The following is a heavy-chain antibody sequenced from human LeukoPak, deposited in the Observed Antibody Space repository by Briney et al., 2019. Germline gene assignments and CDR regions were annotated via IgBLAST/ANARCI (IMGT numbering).Heavy chain of an antibody. D-gene: IGHD2-21*01. CDR3: AKSHIIADYYFDY. J-gene: IGHJ4*02. V-gene: IGHV3-23*01. CDR2: ISGSGGST. Sequence: QPGGSLRLSCGASGFSFSSYAMSWVRQAPGKGLEWVSAISGSGGSTYYADSVKGRFTISRDNSKNTLYLQMNSLRAEDTAVYYCAKSHIIADYYFDYWGQGTLVTVSS. CDR1: GFSFSSYA.